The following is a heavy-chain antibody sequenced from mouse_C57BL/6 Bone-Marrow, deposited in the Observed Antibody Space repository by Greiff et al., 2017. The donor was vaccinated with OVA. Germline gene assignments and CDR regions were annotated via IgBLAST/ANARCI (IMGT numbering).Heavy chain of an antibody. CDR2: IYPRSGNT. V-gene: IGHV1-81*01. CDR3: ARFTAY. CDR1: GYTFTSYG. J-gene: IGHJ3*01. Sequence: QVQLQQSGAELARPGASVKLSCKASGYTFTSYGISWVKQRTGQGLEWIGEIYPRSGNTYYNEKFKGKATLTADKSSSPAYMELRSLTSEDSAVYFCARFTAYWGQGTLVTVSA.